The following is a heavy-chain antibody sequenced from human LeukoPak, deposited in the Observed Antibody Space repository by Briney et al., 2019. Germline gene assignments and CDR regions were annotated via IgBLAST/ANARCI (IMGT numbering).Heavy chain of an antibody. D-gene: IGHD1-14*01. CDR3: GRAPRDRRMDV. CDR2: MNPNSGNT. Sequence: ASVKVSCKASGYTFTSYDINWVRQTTGQGLEWMGWMNPNSGNTGYAQKFQGRVTMTRNTSISTAYMELSSLRSEDTAVYYCGRAPRDRRMDVWGQGTTVTVSS. CDR1: GYTFTSYD. J-gene: IGHJ6*02. V-gene: IGHV1-8*01.